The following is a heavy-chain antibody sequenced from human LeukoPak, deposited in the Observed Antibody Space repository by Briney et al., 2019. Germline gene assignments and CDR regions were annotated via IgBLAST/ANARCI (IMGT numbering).Heavy chain of an antibody. CDR2: ISSSSSTI. CDR3: ARDYRGAAATFPFDY. CDR1: GFTFSSYS. Sequence: GGSLRLSCAASGFTFSSYSMNWVRQAPGKGLEWVSYISSSSSTIYYADSVKGRFTISRDNAKNSLYLQMNSLRAEDTAVYYCARDYRGAAATFPFDYWGQGTLVTVSS. D-gene: IGHD2/OR15-2a*01. J-gene: IGHJ4*02. V-gene: IGHV3-48*01.